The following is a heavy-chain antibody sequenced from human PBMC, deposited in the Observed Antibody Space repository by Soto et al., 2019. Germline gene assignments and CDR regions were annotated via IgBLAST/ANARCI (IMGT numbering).Heavy chain of an antibody. D-gene: IGHD1-26*01. V-gene: IGHV4-59*01. CDR2: VYHSGTT. J-gene: IGHJ4*02. CDR1: GDSITGSY. Sequence: SKTLSLTCRVSGDSITGSYWIWIGRPPGKTREWIGYVYHSGTTTYNPSLKSRVSISVDTSKNQFSLRLTSVSAADTAVYYCARDIPYGAGSLAGCDYWGQGILVTVSS. CDR3: ARDIPYGAGSLAGCDY.